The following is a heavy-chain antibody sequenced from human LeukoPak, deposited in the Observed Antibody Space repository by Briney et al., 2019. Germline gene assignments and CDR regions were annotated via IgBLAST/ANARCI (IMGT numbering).Heavy chain of an antibody. CDR3: AKPPVGYCSSTSCYTTTTNNDYGDYAVDY. CDR2: ISSSSSYI. D-gene: IGHD2-2*02. J-gene: IGHJ4*02. Sequence: KTGGSLRLSCAASGFTFSSYSMNWVRQAPGKGLEWVSSISSSSSYIYYADSVKGRFTISRDNAKNSLYLQMNSLRAEDTAVYYCAKPPVGYCSSTSCYTTTTNNDYGDYAVDYWGQGTLVTVSS. CDR1: GFTFSSYS. V-gene: IGHV3-21*04.